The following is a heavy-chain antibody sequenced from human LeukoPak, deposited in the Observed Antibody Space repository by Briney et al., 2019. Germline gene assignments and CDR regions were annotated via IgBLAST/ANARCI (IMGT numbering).Heavy chain of an antibody. V-gene: IGHV3-7*03. CDR1: GLTFSGQW. D-gene: IGHD5-24*01. CDR2: IKQDGSEK. CDR3: ARDSGDGYNHFDY. Sequence: GGSLRLSCVASGLTFSGQWMSWARQAPGKGLEWVANIKQDGSEKYYVDSVKGRFTISRDNAKNSLYLQMNSLRAEDTAVYYCARDSGDGYNHFDYWGQGTLVTVSS. J-gene: IGHJ4*02.